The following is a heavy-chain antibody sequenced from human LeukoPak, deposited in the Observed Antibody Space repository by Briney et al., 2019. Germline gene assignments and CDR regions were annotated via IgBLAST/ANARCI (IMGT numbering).Heavy chain of an antibody. D-gene: IGHD6-13*01. Sequence: PSETLSLTCTVSGGSISSSSYYWGWIRQPPGKGLEWIGSIYYSGSTYYNPSLKSRVTISVDTSKNQFSLKLSSVTAADTAVYYCAASGGSSSWSQLAFDYWGQGTLVTVSS. CDR2: IYYSGST. V-gene: IGHV4-39*01. CDR1: GGSISSSSYY. J-gene: IGHJ4*02. CDR3: AASGGSSSWSQLAFDY.